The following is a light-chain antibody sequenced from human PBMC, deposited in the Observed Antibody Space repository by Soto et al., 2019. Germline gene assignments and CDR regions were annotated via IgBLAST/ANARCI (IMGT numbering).Light chain of an antibody. CDR3: CSYAGTTTWV. V-gene: IGLV2-23*02. CDR2: EVT. CDR1: TSDIGRYNF. J-gene: IGLJ2*01. Sequence: QSALTQPPSASGSPGQSVTISCTGTTSDIGRYNFVSWYQQRPGKAPKLMIFEVTKRPSGVSSRFSASKSGNTASLTISGVQAEDEADYYCCSYAGTTTWVFGGGTKLTVL.